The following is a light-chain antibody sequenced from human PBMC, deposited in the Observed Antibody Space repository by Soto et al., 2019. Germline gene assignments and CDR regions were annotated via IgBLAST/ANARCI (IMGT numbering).Light chain of an antibody. CDR3: QQYGSSPEWT. Sequence: EIVLTQSPATLSLSPGERATLSCRASQSVSSYLAWYQQKPGQAPRLLIYDASNRATGIPDRFSGSGSGTDFTLTISRLEAEDFAVYYCQQYGSSPEWTCGQGTKGDIK. CDR2: DAS. J-gene: IGKJ1*01. CDR1: QSVSSY. V-gene: IGKV3-20*01.